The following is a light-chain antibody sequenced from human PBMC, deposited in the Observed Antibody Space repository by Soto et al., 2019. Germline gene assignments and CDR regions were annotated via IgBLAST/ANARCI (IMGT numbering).Light chain of an antibody. V-gene: IGKV1-39*01. CDR2: GAS. CDR1: QSISAY. J-gene: IGKJ1*01. CDR3: QQCYSTPT. Sequence: DIQMTQSPPSLSASVGDRITITCRASQSISAYLNWYQHRPGKAPKFLIYGASSLQSGVPSRFSGAGSGTDYALTISSLQPEDCATYYCQQCYSTPTFGQGTRVEIK.